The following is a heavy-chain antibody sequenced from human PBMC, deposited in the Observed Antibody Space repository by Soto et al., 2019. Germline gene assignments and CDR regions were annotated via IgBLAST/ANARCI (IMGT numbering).Heavy chain of an antibody. CDR3: AHSLIGYYYDSSGSNWFDP. CDR2: IYWDDDK. J-gene: IGHJ5*02. Sequence: SDPTLVNPTQTLTLTCTFSGFSLSTSGVGVGWIRQPPGKALEWLALIYWDDDKRYSPSLKSRLTITKDTSKNQVVLTMTNMDPVDTATYYCAHSLIGYYYDSSGSNWFDPWGQGTLVTVS. V-gene: IGHV2-5*02. D-gene: IGHD3-22*01. CDR1: GFSLSTSGVG.